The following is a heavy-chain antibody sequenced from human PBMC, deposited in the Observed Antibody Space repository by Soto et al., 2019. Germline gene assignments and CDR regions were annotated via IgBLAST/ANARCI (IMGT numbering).Heavy chain of an antibody. V-gene: IGHV3-9*01. CDR2: ITWNGGTI. J-gene: IGHJ5*02. D-gene: IGHD6-25*01. CDR1: GLAFDDYV. Sequence: SGGSLRLSCAASGLAFDDYVMHWVRQPPGRGLEWVSGITWNGGTIRYVGCVKGRFTISRENAENSLYLQMNSLRPEDTAVYYWPKVGSAALRAPSDRDNWFDPWGQGNQVTVSS. CDR3: PKVGSAALRAPSDRDNWFDP.